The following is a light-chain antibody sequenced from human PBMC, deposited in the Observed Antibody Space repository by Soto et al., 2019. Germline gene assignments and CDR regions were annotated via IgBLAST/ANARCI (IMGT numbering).Light chain of an antibody. J-gene: IGLJ2*01. CDR3: QSYDSSLV. CDR2: GNI. V-gene: IGLV1-40*01. Sequence: QAVVTQPPSVSVAPGQRVTISCTGSSSNIGAGYDVHWYQQVPGTAPKLLIYGNINRPSGVPDRFSGSKSGTSASLAITGLQAEDEAEYYCQSYDSSLVFGGGTKLTVL. CDR1: SSNIGAGYD.